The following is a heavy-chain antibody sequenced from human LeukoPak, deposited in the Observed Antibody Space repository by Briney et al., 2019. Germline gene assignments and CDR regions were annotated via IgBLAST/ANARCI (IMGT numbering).Heavy chain of an antibody. D-gene: IGHD5-18*01. V-gene: IGHV4-39*01. CDR3: VRLRGYPYGYSDY. J-gene: IGHJ4*02. CDR2: IGGSNYYRGST. CDR1: GASISSSAYY. Sequence: SETLSLTCTVSGASISSSAYYWGWIRQPPGKGLEWIGSIGGSNYYRGSTYYDPSLKSRVTIHVDTSTNQFSLKLSSVTAADTAVYFCVRLRGYPYGYSDYWGQGTLVTVSS.